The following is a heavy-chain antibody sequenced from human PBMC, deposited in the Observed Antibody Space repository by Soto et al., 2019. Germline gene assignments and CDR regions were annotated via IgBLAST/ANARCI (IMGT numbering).Heavy chain of an antibody. CDR1: GCSISSGGYS. CDR3: ARVPGP. J-gene: IGHJ5*02. Sequence: SETLSLTCAVSGCSISSGGYSWSWIRQPPGKGMEWIGYIYHIGSTYYNPSLKIRFTFSVARSKNQFSLKLSSVTAADTAVYYCARVPGPWGQGTLVTVSS. V-gene: IGHV4-30-2*01. CDR2: IYHIGST. D-gene: IGHD7-27*01.